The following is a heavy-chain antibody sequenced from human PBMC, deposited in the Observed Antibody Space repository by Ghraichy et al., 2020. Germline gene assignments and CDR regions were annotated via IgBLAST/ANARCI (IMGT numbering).Heavy chain of an antibody. J-gene: IGHJ4*02. D-gene: IGHD5-12*01. V-gene: IGHV4-34*01. CDR1: GGSFSGYY. CDR3: ATLPITYSGYGGVDY. CDR2: INHSGST. Sequence: SETLSLTCAVYGGSFSGYYWSWIRQPPGKGLEWIGEINHSGSTNYNPSLKSRVTISVDTSKNQFSLKLSSVTAADTAVYYCATLPITYSGYGGVDYWGQGTLVTVSS.